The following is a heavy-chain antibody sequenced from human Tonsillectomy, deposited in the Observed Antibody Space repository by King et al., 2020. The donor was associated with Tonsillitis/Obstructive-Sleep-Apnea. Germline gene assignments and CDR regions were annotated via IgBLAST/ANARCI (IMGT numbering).Heavy chain of an antibody. D-gene: IGHD4-17*01. J-gene: IGHJ4*02. V-gene: IGHV4-34*01. Sequence: VQLQQWGAGLLKPSETLSLTCAVYGGSFSGYYWSWIRQPPGKGLEWIGEINHSGSTNYKSSLKSRVTISVDTSKNQFSLKLSSVTAADTAVYYCARGGAFYGDYGPYFDYWGQGTLVTVSS. CDR1: GGSFSGYY. CDR2: INHSGST. CDR3: ARGGAFYGDYGPYFDY.